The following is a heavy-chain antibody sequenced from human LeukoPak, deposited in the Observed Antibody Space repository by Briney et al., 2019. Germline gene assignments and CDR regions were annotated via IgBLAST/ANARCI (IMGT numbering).Heavy chain of an antibody. D-gene: IGHD3-9*01. CDR3: ARTPQNFDWLPMHYSDY. CDR1: GGSISSYY. J-gene: IGHJ4*02. Sequence: PSETLSLTCTVSGGSISSYYWSWIRQPPGKGLEWIGYIYYSGSTNYNPSLKSRVTISVDTSKNQFSLKLSSATAADTAVYYCARTPQNFDWLPMHYSDYWGQGTLVTVSS. CDR2: IYYSGST. V-gene: IGHV4-59*01.